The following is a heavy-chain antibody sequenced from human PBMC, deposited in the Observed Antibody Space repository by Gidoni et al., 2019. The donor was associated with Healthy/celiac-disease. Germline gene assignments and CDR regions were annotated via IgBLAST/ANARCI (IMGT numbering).Heavy chain of an antibody. J-gene: IGHJ4*02. V-gene: IGHV4-4*02. D-gene: IGHD2-2*02. CDR2: IYHSGST. CDR1: GGSISSSNW. CDR3: ARAGCSSTSCYTDHFDY. Sequence: QVQLQESGPGLVKPSATLSLTCAVSGGSISSSNWWSWVRQPPGKGLEWIGEIYHSGSTNYNPSLKSRVTISVDKSKNQFSLKLSSVTAADTAVYYCARAGCSSTSCYTDHFDYWGQGTLVTVSS.